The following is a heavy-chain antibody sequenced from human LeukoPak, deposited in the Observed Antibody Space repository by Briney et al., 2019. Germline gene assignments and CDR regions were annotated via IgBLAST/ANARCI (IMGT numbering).Heavy chain of an antibody. CDR3: TKARYLVGVVFMP. Sequence: PGGSLRLSCAASGFTFDDYGMSWVRQAPGKGLEWVSTLSGNGESTYYADSVKGRFTISRDNSRNTLYLRMDSLRAEDTAVYYCTKARYLVGVVFMPWGQGTLVTVSS. J-gene: IGHJ4*02. D-gene: IGHD3-3*01. V-gene: IGHV3-23*01. CDR1: GFTFDDYG. CDR2: LSGNGEST.